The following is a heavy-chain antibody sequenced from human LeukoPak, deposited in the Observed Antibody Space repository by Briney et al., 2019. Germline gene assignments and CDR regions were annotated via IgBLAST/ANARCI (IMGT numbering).Heavy chain of an antibody. J-gene: IGHJ5*02. CDR2: ISGSGDNT. CDR1: GFTFSTYA. V-gene: IGHV3-23*01. Sequence: PGGSLRLSCAASGFTFSTYAMSWVRQAPGKGLEWVSAISGSGDNTYYADSVKGRFTISRDNSKNTLYLQMNSLRAEDTALYYCSRNWGSDNWFDPWGQGTLVTVSS. CDR3: SRNWGSDNWFDP. D-gene: IGHD7-27*01.